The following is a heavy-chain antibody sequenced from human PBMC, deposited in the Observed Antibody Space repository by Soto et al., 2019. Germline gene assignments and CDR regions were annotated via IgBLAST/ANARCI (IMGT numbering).Heavy chain of an antibody. J-gene: IGHJ6*03. CDR2: IKQDGSEK. V-gene: IGHV3-7*01. CDR1: GFTFSSYW. D-gene: IGHD3-3*01. Sequence: GESLKISCAASGFTFSSYWMSWVRQAPGKGLEWVANIKQDGSEKYYVDSVKGRFTIYRANAQNSLYLQMNSLRAEDTAEYYCAREHDFWSGYVYYYYYYMDVWGKGTTVTVSS. CDR3: AREHDFWSGYVYYYYYYMDV.